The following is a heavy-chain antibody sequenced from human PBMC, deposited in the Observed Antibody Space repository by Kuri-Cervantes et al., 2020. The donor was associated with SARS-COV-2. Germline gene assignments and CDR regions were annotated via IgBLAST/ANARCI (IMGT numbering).Heavy chain of an antibody. CDR1: NGSIGDYY. D-gene: IGHD3-22*01. V-gene: IGHV4-34*01. Sequence: SETLSLTCTVSNGSIGDYYWSWIRQPPGKGLEWIGEINHSGSTNYNPSLKSRVTVSVDTSKNQFSLKLSSVTAADTAVYYCASLGTYDSSGSFDYWGQGTLVTVSS. J-gene: IGHJ4*02. CDR2: INHSGST. CDR3: ASLGTYDSSGSFDY.